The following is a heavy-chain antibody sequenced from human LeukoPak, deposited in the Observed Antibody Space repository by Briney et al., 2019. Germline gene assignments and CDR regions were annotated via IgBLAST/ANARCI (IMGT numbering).Heavy chain of an antibody. J-gene: IGHJ5*02. D-gene: IGHD3-9*01. CDR2: IYPSSFT. CDR1: GGSMNTYY. Sequence: SETLSLTCTVSGGSMNTYYWTWIRQPAGKGLQWIGYIYPSSFTYYNPSLESRVTMSVDTSKNQFSLKLTSVTAADTAVYYCARETPLRYFDPWGQGTLVTVSS. CDR3: ARETPLRYFDP. V-gene: IGHV4-4*07.